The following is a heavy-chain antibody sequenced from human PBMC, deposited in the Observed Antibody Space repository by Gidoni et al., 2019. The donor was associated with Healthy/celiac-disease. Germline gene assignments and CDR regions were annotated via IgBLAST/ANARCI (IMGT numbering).Heavy chain of an antibody. CDR3: ARRAEGEYIYGSLDY. Sequence: GLDWVAVIASDGSNKYYADSVKGRFTTSRDNSKNTLSLQMNSLRAEDTAVYYCARRAEGEYIYGSLDYWGQGTLVTVAS. CDR2: IASDGSNK. D-gene: IGHD5-18*01. J-gene: IGHJ4*02. V-gene: IGHV3-30-3*01.